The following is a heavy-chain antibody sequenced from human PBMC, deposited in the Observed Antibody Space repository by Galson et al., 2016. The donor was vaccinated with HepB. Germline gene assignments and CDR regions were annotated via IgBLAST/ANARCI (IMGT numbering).Heavy chain of an antibody. J-gene: IGHJ5*02. CDR3: AGDLYDDPSEWGYWFDL. CDR1: RYTFTNNA. Sequence: SVKVSCKASRYTFTNNAMHWVRQAPGQRLEWMGWINGGNGNTKYSQKFQGRVTITRDTSAKPAYMELSSLRSEDTAVYYCAGDLYDDPSEWGYWFDLWGQGTLVTVSS. D-gene: IGHD3-16*01. V-gene: IGHV1-3*01. CDR2: INGGNGNT.